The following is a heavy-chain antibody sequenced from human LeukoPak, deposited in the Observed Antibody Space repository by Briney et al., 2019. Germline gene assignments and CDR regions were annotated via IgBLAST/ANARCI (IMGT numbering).Heavy chain of an antibody. V-gene: IGHV4-61*01. Sequence: PSETLSLTCTVSGGSISSGSYYWSWIRQPPGKGLEWVGYIYYSGSTNYNPSLKSRVTISVDTSKNQFSLKLSSVTAADTAVYYCARGGHYVWGSYRFDYWGQGTLVTVSS. CDR2: IYYSGST. CDR1: GGSISSGSYY. CDR3: ARGGHYVWGSYRFDY. D-gene: IGHD3-16*02. J-gene: IGHJ4*02.